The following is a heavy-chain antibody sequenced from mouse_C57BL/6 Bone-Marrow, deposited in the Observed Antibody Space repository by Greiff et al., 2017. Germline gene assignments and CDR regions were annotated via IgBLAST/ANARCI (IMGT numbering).Heavy chain of an antibody. CDR1: GYAFSSSW. D-gene: IGHD1-1*01. V-gene: IGHV1-82*01. CDR3: ARLLITTVSKFAY. CDR2: IYPGDGDT. Sequence: LQESGPELVKPGASVKISCKASGYAFSSSWMNWVKQRPGKGLEWIGRIYPGDGDTNYNGKFKGKATLTADKSSSTAYMQLSSLTSEDSAVYFCARLLITTVSKFAYWGQGTLVTVSA. J-gene: IGHJ3*01.